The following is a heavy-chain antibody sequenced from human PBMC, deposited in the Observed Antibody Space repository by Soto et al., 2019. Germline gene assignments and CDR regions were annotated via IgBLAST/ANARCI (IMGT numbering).Heavy chain of an antibody. D-gene: IGHD6-13*01. Sequence: SETLSLTCTVSGGSMRNYFWTWIRQPPGKGLEWIGYIHYSGATSFFPSYNPSLRSRVTISEDTSENQFSLKLLSVTTADTAVYFCAAGEASSRNLAPYYLDFWGQGTLVTVSS. CDR3: AAGEASSRNLAPYYLDF. CDR1: GGSMRNYF. V-gene: IGHV4-59*01. CDR2: IHYSGAT. J-gene: IGHJ4*02.